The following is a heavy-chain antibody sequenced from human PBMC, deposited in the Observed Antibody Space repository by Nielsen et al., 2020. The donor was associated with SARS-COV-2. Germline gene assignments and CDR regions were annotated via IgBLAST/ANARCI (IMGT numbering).Heavy chain of an antibody. CDR2: IYSGGST. Sequence: GESLKISCPASGFTVSSNYMSWVRQAPGKGLEWVSVIYSGGSTYYADSAKGRFTISRDNSKNTLYLQMNSLRAEDTAVYYCARDDKYSSPGAFDIWGQGTMVTVSA. D-gene: IGHD6-6*01. CDR1: GFTVSSNY. V-gene: IGHV3-53*01. J-gene: IGHJ3*02. CDR3: ARDDKYSSPGAFDI.